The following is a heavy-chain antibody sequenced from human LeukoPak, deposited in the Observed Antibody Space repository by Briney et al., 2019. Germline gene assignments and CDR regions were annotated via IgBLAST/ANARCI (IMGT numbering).Heavy chain of an antibody. Sequence: SETLSLTCTVSGASISSGGYYWNWTRQPAGKGLEWIGRIYTGGTTNYNPSLMSRVTISVDTSKNQFSLKLSSVTAADTAVYYCAASGSPGSWGQGTLVTVSS. J-gene: IGHJ4*02. D-gene: IGHD1-26*01. V-gene: IGHV4-61*02. CDR3: AASGSPGS. CDR1: GASISSGGYY. CDR2: IYTGGTT.